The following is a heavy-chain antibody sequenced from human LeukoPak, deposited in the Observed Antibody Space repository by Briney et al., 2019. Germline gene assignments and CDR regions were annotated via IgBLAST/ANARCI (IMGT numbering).Heavy chain of an antibody. Sequence: ASVKVSCKASGYAFTRFYLHWVRQAPGQGLEWMGMMKTSGGDTVYTQSLQGRVTMTRDTSISTAYMELSRLRSDDTAVYYCARQPDYYYYYMDVWGKGTTVTVSS. CDR2: MKTSGGDT. V-gene: IGHV1-46*04. CDR3: ARQPDYYYYYMDV. J-gene: IGHJ6*03. CDR1: GYAFTRFY.